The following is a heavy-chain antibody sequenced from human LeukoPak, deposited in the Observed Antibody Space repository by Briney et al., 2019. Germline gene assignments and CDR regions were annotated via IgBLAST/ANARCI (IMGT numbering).Heavy chain of an antibody. CDR1: GSMYNYY. CDR2: IHYSGST. CDR3: ARLVGARFVDY. V-gene: IGHV4-59*08. Sequence: SETLSLACTVSGSMYNYYWSWIRQPPGKGLEWIGYIHYSGSTNYDPSLESRVTMSVDTSKNQFSLKLSSVTAADTAVYYCARLVGARFVDYWGQGTLVTVSS. D-gene: IGHD1-26*01. J-gene: IGHJ4*02.